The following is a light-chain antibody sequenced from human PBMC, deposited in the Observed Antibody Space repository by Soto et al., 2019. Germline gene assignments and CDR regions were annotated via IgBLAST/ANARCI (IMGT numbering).Light chain of an antibody. CDR3: QQFGSSSWT. J-gene: IGKJ1*01. CDR1: QSVSSSY. V-gene: IGKV3-20*01. CDR2: GAS. Sequence: VFTQSPGTLSLSPGEKTTLSFRASQSVSSSYLAWYQQKPGQAPRLLIYGASSRATGIPDRFSGSGSGTDFTLTVSRLEPEDFAVYYCQQFGSSSWTFGQGTKVDIK.